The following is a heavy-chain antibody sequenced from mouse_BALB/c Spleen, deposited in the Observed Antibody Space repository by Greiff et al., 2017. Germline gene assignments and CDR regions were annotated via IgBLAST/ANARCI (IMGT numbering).Heavy chain of an antibody. V-gene: IGHV1S81*02. CDR3: ARSDGYFRYWYFDV. D-gene: IGHD2-3*01. Sequence: VQLQQSGAELVKPGASVKLSCKASGYTFTSYYMYWVKQRPGQGLEWIGEINPSNGGTNFNEKFKSKATLTVDKSSSTAYMQLSSLTSEDSAVYYCARSDGYFRYWYFDVWGEGTTVTVSS. J-gene: IGHJ1*01. CDR2: INPSNGGT. CDR1: GYTFTSYY.